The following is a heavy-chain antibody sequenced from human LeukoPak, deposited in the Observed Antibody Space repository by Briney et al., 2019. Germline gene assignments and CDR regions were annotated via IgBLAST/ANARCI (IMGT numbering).Heavy chain of an antibody. Sequence: QSGGSLRLSCAASGFTFSSYGMHWVRQAPGKGLEWVAVIWYDGSNKYYADSVKGRFTISRDNSKNTLHLQMNSLRAEDTAVYYCARDRVDCSSTSCYPPNWFDPWGQGTLVTVSS. D-gene: IGHD2-2*01. V-gene: IGHV3-33*01. J-gene: IGHJ5*02. CDR3: ARDRVDCSSTSCYPPNWFDP. CDR1: GFTFSSYG. CDR2: IWYDGSNK.